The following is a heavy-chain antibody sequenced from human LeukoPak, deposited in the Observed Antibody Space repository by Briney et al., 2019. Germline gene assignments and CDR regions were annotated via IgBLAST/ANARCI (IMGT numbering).Heavy chain of an antibody. CDR3: AKWGDFWTGLNNWYFEL. CDR2: ISGSGRDT. CDR1: GFTFSSYS. D-gene: IGHD3/OR15-3a*01. V-gene: IGHV3-23*01. Sequence: PGGSLRLSCAASGFTFSSYSMNWVRQAPGRGLQWVSGISGSGRDTFYSDSVKGRFTISRDNSKNTHYLQMSSLTAEDTAVYYCAKWGDFWTGLNNWYFELWGRGTLVTVSS. J-gene: IGHJ2*01.